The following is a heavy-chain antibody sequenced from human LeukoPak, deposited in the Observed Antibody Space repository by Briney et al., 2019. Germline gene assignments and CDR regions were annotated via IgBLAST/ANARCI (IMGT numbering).Heavy chain of an antibody. CDR1: GFKFSNFG. J-gene: IGHJ4*02. CDR3: ARVWTSGSYGDY. CDR2: IYYDGSNK. Sequence: GGSLRPSCAASGFKFSNFGMHWIRQAPGKGLEWVSVIYYDGSNKYYADSVKGRFTISKDSSKNMLYLQMNGLRAEDTAVYYCARVWTSGSYGDYWGQGTLVTVSS. V-gene: IGHV3-33*01. D-gene: IGHD3-10*01.